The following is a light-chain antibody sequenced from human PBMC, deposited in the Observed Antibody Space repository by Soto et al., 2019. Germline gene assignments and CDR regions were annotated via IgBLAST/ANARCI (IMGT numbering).Light chain of an antibody. J-gene: IGKJ5*01. CDR1: QSVYNS. Sequence: EIVMTQSPATLSLSPGERATLSVMASQSVYNSLAWYQQKPGQAPRLLMYGASSRATGIPDRFSGTGSGTDFTLTISRLEPEDFAVYYCQQYGSSPYTFGLGTRLEI. V-gene: IGKV3-20*01. CDR3: QQYGSSPYT. CDR2: GAS.